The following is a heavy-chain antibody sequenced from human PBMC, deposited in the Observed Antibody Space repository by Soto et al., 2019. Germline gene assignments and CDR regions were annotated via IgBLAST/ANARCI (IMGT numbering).Heavy chain of an antibody. D-gene: IGHD5-18*01. CDR3: AGEMTARAMDV. CDR1: GYTFTSYD. J-gene: IGHJ6*02. V-gene: IGHV1-8*01. CDR2: MNPNSGNT. Sequence: QVQLVQSGAEVKKPGASVKVSCKASGYTFTSYDINWVRQATGQGLEWMGWMNPNSGNTGYAQKFQGRVTMTRNTSLTTAYMELSSLRSGDTAVYYCAGEMTARAMDVWGQGTTVTVSS.